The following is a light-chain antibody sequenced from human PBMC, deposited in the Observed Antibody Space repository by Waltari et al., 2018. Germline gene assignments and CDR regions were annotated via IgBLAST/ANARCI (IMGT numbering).Light chain of an antibody. V-gene: IGKV1-5*03. CDR3: QQYNSYPWT. CDR2: KAS. CDR1: QSISSW. J-gene: IGKJ1*01. Sequence: DIQMTQSPPTLPASVGDRFTITCRASQSISSWLAWYQQKPGKAPKLLIYKASSLESGVPSRFSGSGSGTEFTLTISSLQPDDFATYYCQQYNSYPWTFGQGTKVEIK.